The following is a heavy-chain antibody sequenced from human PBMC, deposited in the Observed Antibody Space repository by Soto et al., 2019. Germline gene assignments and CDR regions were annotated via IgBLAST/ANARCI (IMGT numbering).Heavy chain of an antibody. J-gene: IGHJ4*02. Sequence: WASVKVSCKASGGTFSSYAISWVRQAPGQGLEWMGGVIPIFGTANYAQKFQGRVTITADKSTSTAYMELSSLRSEDTAVYYCARWAGGYDYHGNWGQGTLVTVSS. V-gene: IGHV1-69*06. CDR3: ARWAGGYDYHGN. CDR2: VIPIFGTA. CDR1: GGTFSSYA. D-gene: IGHD5-12*01.